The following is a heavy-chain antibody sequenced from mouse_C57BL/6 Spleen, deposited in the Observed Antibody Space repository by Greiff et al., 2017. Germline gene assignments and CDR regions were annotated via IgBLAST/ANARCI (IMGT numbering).Heavy chain of an antibody. D-gene: IGHD2-3*01. CDR1: GYTFTSYW. CDR2: IDPSDSYT. CDR3: ARDGHYAMDY. Sequence: VQLQQPGAELVMPGASVKLSCKASGYTFTSYWMHWVKQRPGQGLEWIGEIDPSDSYTNYNQKFKGKATLTVDKSSSTAYMQLSSLTSEDSAVYYCARDGHYAMDYWGQGTSVTVSS. V-gene: IGHV1-69*01. J-gene: IGHJ4*01.